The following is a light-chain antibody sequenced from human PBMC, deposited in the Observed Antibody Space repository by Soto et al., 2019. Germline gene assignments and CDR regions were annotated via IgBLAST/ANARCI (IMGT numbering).Light chain of an antibody. CDR1: SSDVGNYNL. Sequence: QSALTQPASVSGSPGQSITISCTGTSSDVGNYNLVSWYQQHPGKAPKLMIYEVIKRPSGVSNRFSGSKSGNTASLTISGLQAEDEADYYCYSYAGSSTSVFGGGTQLTVL. V-gene: IGLV2-23*02. J-gene: IGLJ2*01. CDR3: YSYAGSSTSV. CDR2: EVI.